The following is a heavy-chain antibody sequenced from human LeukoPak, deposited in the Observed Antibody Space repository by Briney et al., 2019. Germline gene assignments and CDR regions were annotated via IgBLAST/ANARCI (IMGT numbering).Heavy chain of an antibody. D-gene: IGHD1-26*01. CDR1: GGSVSSGSYY. CDR2: IYYSGST. V-gene: IGHV4-61*01. J-gene: IGHJ4*02. CDR3: ARDAVSGSYPHFDY. Sequence: PSETLSLTCTVSGGSVSSGSYYWSWIRQPPGKGLEWIGYIYYSGSTNYNPSLESRVTISVDTSKNQFSLKLSSVTAADTAVYYCARDAVSGSYPHFDYWGQGTLVTVSS.